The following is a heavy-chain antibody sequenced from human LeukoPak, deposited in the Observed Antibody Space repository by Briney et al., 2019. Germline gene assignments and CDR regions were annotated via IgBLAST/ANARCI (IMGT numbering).Heavy chain of an antibody. CDR3: ARVSASRGGMFPH. CDR2: IKQDGSEK. D-gene: IGHD3-16*01. CDR1: GFTFSTYW. J-gene: IGHJ1*01. Sequence: PGGSLRLSCAASGFTFSTYWMAWVRQAPGKGLEWVANIKQDGSEKYYVDSVKGRFTISRDNAKNSLSLQMNSLRAEDTAVYYCARVSASRGGMFPHWGQGTLVTVSS. V-gene: IGHV3-7*01.